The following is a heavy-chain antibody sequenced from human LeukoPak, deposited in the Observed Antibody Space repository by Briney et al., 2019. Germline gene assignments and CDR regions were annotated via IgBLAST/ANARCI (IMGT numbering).Heavy chain of an antibody. D-gene: IGHD3-10*01. Sequence: AGGSLRLSCAASGFTFSSYEMNWVRQAPGKGLEWVSYISSSGSTIYYADSVKGRFTISRDNAKNSLYLQMNSLRAEDTAVYYCARELWFGTPRAQGTLVTVSS. V-gene: IGHV3-48*03. CDR3: ARELWFGTP. CDR2: ISSSGSTI. J-gene: IGHJ4*02. CDR1: GFTFSSYE.